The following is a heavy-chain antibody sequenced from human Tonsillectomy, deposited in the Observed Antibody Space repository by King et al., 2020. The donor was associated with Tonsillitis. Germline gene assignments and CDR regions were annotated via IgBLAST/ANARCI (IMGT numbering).Heavy chain of an antibody. V-gene: IGHV3-9*01. Sequence: VQLVESGGGLVQPGRSLRLSCAASGFTFDDYAMHWVRQAPGKGLEWVAGISWNSGSIGYADSVKGRFTISRDNVKNSLYLQLNSLRPEDTALYYCAKDAYCYGYDIGFFDYWGQGTLVTVSS. CDR3: AKDAYCYGYDIGFFDY. CDR2: ISWNSGSI. D-gene: IGHD5-18*01. J-gene: IGHJ4*02. CDR1: GFTFDDYA.